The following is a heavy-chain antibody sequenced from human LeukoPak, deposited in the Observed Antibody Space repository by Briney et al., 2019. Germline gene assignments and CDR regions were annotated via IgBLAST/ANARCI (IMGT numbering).Heavy chain of an antibody. Sequence: GGSLRLSCAASGFTFSSYWMHWVRQAPGKGLEWVAFIRYDGSNKYYADSVKGRFTISRDNSKNTLYLQMNSLRAEDTAVYYCAKGSPYGSGRSWFDPWGQGTLVTVSS. CDR2: IRYDGSNK. V-gene: IGHV3-30*02. CDR3: AKGSPYGSGRSWFDP. CDR1: GFTFSSYW. D-gene: IGHD3-10*01. J-gene: IGHJ5*02.